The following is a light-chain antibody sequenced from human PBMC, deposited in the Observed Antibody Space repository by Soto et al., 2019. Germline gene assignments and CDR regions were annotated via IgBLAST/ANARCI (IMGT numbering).Light chain of an antibody. V-gene: IGKV1-39*01. CDR1: QTINTY. Sequence: DIQMTQSPSSLSASVGDRVTITCRASQTINTYLNWYQQKPGKAPRLLIYAATTFQSGVPSRFSGTASEKDFTLTISSLQPEDFATYFCQQSYTTPLNTFGQGTKLEIK. J-gene: IGKJ2*01. CDR3: QQSYTTPLNT. CDR2: AAT.